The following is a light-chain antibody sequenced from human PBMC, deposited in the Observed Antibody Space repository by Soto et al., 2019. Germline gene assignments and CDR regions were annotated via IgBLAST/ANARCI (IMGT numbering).Light chain of an antibody. J-gene: IGLJ1*01. CDR1: SSDVGGYNF. CDR3: SSYGGSNNFV. CDR2: EVT. V-gene: IGLV2-8*01. Sequence: QSALTRPPSASGSPGQSVTISCTGTSSDVGGYNFVSWYQQYPGKAPKLIIYEVTKRPSGVPDRFSGSKSGNTASLTVSGLQTDDEADYYCSSYGGSNNFVFGTGTKVTVL.